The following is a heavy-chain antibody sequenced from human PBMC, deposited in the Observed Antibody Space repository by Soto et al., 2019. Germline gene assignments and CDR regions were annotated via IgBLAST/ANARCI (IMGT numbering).Heavy chain of an antibody. V-gene: IGHV4-4*02. D-gene: IGHD6-13*01. Sequence: PSETLSLTCAVSGGSISSSNWWSWVRQPPGKGLEWIGEIYHSGNTNYNPSLKSRVSISVDKSKNQFSLKLSSVTAADTAVYYCARTAAAGTYLDYWGQGTLVTVSS. CDR1: GGSISSSNW. CDR2: IYHSGNT. CDR3: ARTAAAGTYLDY. J-gene: IGHJ4*02.